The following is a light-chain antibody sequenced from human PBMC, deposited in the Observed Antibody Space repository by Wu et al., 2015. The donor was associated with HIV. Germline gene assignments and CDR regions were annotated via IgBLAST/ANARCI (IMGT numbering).Light chain of an antibody. V-gene: IGKV1-NL1*01. CDR1: QDVSYS. CDR2: ATS. J-gene: IGKJ1*01. Sequence: DIQMTQSPSSLSASVGHRVIITCRASQDVSYSLAWYQQKPGKAPRLLLFATSRLQSGVPSRFSGSGSGTDYTLTINSLQPEDFATYYCQKYNTAPWTFGQGTKVEMK. CDR3: QKYNTAPWT.